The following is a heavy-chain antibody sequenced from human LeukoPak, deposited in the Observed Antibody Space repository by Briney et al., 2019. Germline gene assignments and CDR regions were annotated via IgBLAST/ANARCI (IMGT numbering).Heavy chain of an antibody. CDR3: ASPIAAAGTLFDY. J-gene: IGHJ4*02. CDR1: GGTFSSYA. D-gene: IGHD6-13*01. CDR2: IIPIFGTA. Sequence: GASVKVSCKASGGTFSSYAISWVRQAPGQGLEWMGGIIPIFGTANYAQKFQGRATITADKSTSTAYMELSSLRSEDTAVYYCASPIAAAGTLFDYWGQGTLVTVSS. V-gene: IGHV1-69*06.